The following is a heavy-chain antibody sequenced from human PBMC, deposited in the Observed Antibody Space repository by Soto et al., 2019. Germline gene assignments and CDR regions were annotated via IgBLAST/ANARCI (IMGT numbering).Heavy chain of an antibody. D-gene: IGHD6-19*01. Sequence: GGSLRLSCAASGFTFDDYAMHWVRQAPGKGLEWVSGISWNSGSIGYADSVKGRFTISRDNAKNSLYLQMNSLRAEDTALYYCAKDIRHPLTNPRIAVATTHLNWGQGTLVTVSS. CDR1: GFTFDDYA. CDR2: ISWNSGSI. V-gene: IGHV3-9*01. J-gene: IGHJ4*02. CDR3: AKDIRHPLTNPRIAVATTHLN.